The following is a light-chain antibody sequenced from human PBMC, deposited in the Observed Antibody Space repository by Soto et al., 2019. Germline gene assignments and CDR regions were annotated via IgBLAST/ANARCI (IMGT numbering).Light chain of an antibody. Sequence: LTQPRSVSGSPGQSVTISCTGTSSDVGGYNYVSWYQQHPGKAPKVMIYDVSERPSGVPDRFSGSKSGNTASLTISGLQAEDEADYYCCSYAGSPRYVFGTGTKLTVL. CDR3: CSYAGSPRYV. CDR2: DVS. CDR1: SSDVGGYNY. J-gene: IGLJ1*01. V-gene: IGLV2-11*01.